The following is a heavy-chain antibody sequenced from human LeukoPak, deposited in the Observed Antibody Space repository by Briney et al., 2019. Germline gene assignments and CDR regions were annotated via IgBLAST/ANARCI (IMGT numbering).Heavy chain of an antibody. CDR3: ARENGYSYGDSTFDY. V-gene: IGHV4-39*07. CDR1: GGSISSSSYY. Sequence: SETLSLTCTVSGGSISSSSYYWGWIRQPPGKGLEWIGSIYYSGSTYYNPSLKSRVTISVDRSKNQFSLKLSSVTAADTAVYYCARENGYSYGDSTFDYWGQGTLVTVSS. J-gene: IGHJ4*02. D-gene: IGHD5-18*01. CDR2: IYYSGST.